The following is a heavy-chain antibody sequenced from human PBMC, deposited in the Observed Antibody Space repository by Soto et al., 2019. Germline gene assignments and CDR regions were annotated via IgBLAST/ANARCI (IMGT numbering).Heavy chain of an antibody. J-gene: IGHJ6*02. CDR3: ASKPYGDYYYYGMDV. CDR1: GGSFSGYY. V-gene: IGHV4-34*01. D-gene: IGHD4-17*01. Sequence: SETLSLTCAVYGGSFSGYYWSWIRQPPGKGLEWIGEINHSGSTNYNPSLKSRVTISVDTSKNQFSLKLSSVTAADTAVYYCASKPYGDYYYYGMDVWGQGTTVTVSS. CDR2: INHSGST.